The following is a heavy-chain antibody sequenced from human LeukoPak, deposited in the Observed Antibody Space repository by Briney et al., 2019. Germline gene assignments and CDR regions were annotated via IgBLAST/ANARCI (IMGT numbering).Heavy chain of an antibody. CDR3: ARGRGSGWYVDY. J-gene: IGHJ4*02. D-gene: IGHD6-19*01. Sequence: PSETLSLTCTVSANSISSGFYWGWIRQPPGKGLEWVGSIYHSVSTYYNPSLKSRITISADTSKNQFPLKLSSVTAADTAVYYCARGRGSGWYVDYWGQGTLVTVSP. CDR2: IYHSVST. CDR1: ANSISSGFY. V-gene: IGHV4-38-2*02.